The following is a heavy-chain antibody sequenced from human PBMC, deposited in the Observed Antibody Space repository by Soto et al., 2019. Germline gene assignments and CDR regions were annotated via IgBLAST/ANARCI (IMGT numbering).Heavy chain of an antibody. V-gene: IGHV1-18*04. J-gene: IGHJ5*02. Sequence: ASVKVSCKASGYTFTSYGISWVRQAPGQGLEWMGWISAYNGNTNYAQKLQGRVTMTTDISTSTAYMELRSLRSDDTAVYYCARVPWTGYCSGGSCLAWFDPWGQGTLVTVSS. D-gene: IGHD2-15*01. CDR2: ISAYNGNT. CDR3: ARVPWTGYCSGGSCLAWFDP. CDR1: GYTFTSYG.